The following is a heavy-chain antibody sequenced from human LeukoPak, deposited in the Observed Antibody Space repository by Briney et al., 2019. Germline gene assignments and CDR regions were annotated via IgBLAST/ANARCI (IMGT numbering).Heavy chain of an antibody. Sequence: GGSLRLSCAASGFTFSSYAMSWVRQAPGQGLEWVSSISDDGSGTYYADSVKGRFTISRDNSKNTLYLQMNSLRAEDTAVYYCAKTRRYCSGGSCYWVDFDYWGQGTLVTVSS. J-gene: IGHJ4*02. CDR3: AKTRRYCSGGSCYWVDFDY. CDR2: ISDDGSGT. D-gene: IGHD2-15*01. CDR1: GFTFSSYA. V-gene: IGHV3-23*01.